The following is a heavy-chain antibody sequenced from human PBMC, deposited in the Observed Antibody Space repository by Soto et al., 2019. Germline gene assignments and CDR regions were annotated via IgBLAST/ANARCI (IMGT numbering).Heavy chain of an antibody. CDR3: ARVPYESGGYAAFEI. Sequence: EVQLVQSGGGLVQPGGSLRLSCAASGITLSGSCMTWVRQAPGRGLEWVANINEDGSEEVYVDAVKGRFTISRDNAKNSLYLQMNSLSAEDTAVYYCARVPYESGGYAAFEIWGQGTMVTVSS. CDR2: INEDGSEE. CDR1: GITLSGSC. D-gene: IGHD3-22*01. V-gene: IGHV3-7*04. J-gene: IGHJ3*02.